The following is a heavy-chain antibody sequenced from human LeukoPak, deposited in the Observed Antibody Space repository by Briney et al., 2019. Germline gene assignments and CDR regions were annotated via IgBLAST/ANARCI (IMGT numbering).Heavy chain of an antibody. CDR1: GFTFSSYA. CDR2: ISGSGGST. D-gene: IGHD4-11*01. V-gene: IGHV3-23*01. CDR3: AKGGYSNYSGSYYFDY. Sequence: GGSLRLSCAASGFTFSSYAMSWVRQAPGKGLEWVSAISGSGGSTYYADSVKGRFTISRHNSKNTLYLQMNSLRAEDTAVYYCAKGGYSNYSGSYYFDYWGQGTLVTVSS. J-gene: IGHJ4*02.